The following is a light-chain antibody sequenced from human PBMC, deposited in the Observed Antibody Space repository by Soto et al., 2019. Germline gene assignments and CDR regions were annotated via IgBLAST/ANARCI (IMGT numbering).Light chain of an antibody. CDR1: QDIGRR. J-gene: IGKJ5*01. V-gene: IGKV1-12*01. CDR3: QQAASFPIT. CDR2: TAS. Sequence: DIQMTHSPSSVSASIGDRVTITCRTSQDIGRRLAWFQQKPGKAPNXXIYTASSLQSGVPSRFSGSGSGTDFTLTINGLQPEDFATYYCQQAASFPITFGQGTRLEIK.